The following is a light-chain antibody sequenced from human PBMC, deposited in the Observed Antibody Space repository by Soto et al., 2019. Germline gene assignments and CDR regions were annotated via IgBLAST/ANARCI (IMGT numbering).Light chain of an antibody. CDR2: GAS. J-gene: IGKJ3*01. Sequence: EIVMTQSPATLSVSPGERATLSCRASQSVSSNLAWYQQKPGQAPRLLIYGASTRATGIPARFSGSGSGTEFTLTISSLRSEDFAVYYCQQYNNWPFTFGPGTKEDIK. V-gene: IGKV3-15*01. CDR1: QSVSSN. CDR3: QQYNNWPFT.